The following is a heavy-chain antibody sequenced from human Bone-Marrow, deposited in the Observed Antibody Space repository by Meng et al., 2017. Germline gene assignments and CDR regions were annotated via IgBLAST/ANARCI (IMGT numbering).Heavy chain of an antibody. CDR1: GFTFDDYG. Sequence: GESLKISCAASGFTFDDYGMSWVCQAPGKGLEWVSGINWNGGSTGYADSVKGRFTISRDNAKNSLYLQMNSLRAEDTAVYYCAKLALGVVGAPDHFDYWGQGTLVTVSS. V-gene: IGHV3-20*04. D-gene: IGHD1-26*01. J-gene: IGHJ4*02. CDR2: INWNGGST. CDR3: AKLALGVVGAPDHFDY.